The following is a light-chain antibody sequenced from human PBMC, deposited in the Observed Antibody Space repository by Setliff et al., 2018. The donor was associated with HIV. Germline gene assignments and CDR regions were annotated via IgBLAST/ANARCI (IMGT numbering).Light chain of an antibody. CDR3: QVWDGNSDHYV. Sequence: SYALTQPPSVSVAPGKTARITCGGNNSGSKSVHWYQQKPGQAPVLVVYDDNDRPSGIPERFSDSNSGNTATLTISRVKAGDEADYYCQVWDGNSDHYVFGTGTKVT. V-gene: IGLV3-21*03. CDR2: DDN. J-gene: IGLJ1*01. CDR1: NSGSKS.